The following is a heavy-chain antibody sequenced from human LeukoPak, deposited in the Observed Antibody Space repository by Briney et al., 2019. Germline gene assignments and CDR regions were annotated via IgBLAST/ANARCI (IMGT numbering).Heavy chain of an antibody. CDR2: IYTSGST. CDR3: AGGYCSSTSCYKNWFDP. Sequence: SETLSLTCTVSGGSMSSYYWSWIRQPPGKGLEWIGYIYTSGSTNYNPSLKSRVTISVDTSKNQFSLKLSSVTAADTAVYYCAGGYCSSTSCYKNWFDPWGQGTLVTVSS. J-gene: IGHJ5*02. CDR1: GGSMSSYY. D-gene: IGHD2-2*02. V-gene: IGHV4-4*09.